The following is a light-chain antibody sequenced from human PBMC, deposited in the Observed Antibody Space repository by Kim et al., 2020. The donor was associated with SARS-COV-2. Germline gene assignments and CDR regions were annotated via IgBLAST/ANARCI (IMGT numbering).Light chain of an antibody. J-gene: IGKJ4*01. Sequence: LSLGERATLSCRASQSVSTYLAWYQQRSGQAPRVLIYDASNRATGIPARFSGSGSGTDFTLTISSLQPEDFAVYYCQQRSSWPLTFGGGTKVDIK. CDR1: QSVSTY. V-gene: IGKV3-11*01. CDR2: DAS. CDR3: QQRSSWPLT.